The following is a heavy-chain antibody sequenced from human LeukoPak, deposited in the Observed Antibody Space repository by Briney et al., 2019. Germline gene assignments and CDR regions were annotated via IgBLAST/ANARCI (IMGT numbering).Heavy chain of an antibody. CDR3: ARIFGVSSGWRHFDY. CDR1: GFTFSSYW. Sequence: PGGSLRLSCAASGFTFSSYWMSWVRQAPGKGLEWVANIKQDGSEKYYVDSVKGRFTISRDNAKNSLYLQMNSLRADDTAVYYCARIFGVSSGWRHFDYWGQGTLVTVSS. J-gene: IGHJ4*02. V-gene: IGHV3-7*01. CDR2: IKQDGSEK. D-gene: IGHD6-19*01.